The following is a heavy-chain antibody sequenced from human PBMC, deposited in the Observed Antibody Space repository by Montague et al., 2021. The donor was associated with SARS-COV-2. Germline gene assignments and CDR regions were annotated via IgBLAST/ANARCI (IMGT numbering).Heavy chain of an antibody. CDR3: ARDQTVLEWIWYGMDV. Sequence: SETLSLTCAVYGXSFSTYYWSWIRQSPGEGLEWIGNIDHGGNTNYKPSLRSRVSISVDTSSSQFSLYLTSVTAADAAVYYCARDQTVLEWIWYGMDVWGPGTTVTVSS. D-gene: IGHD3-3*01. CDR2: IDHGGNT. V-gene: IGHV4-34*01. J-gene: IGHJ6*02. CDR1: GXSFSTYY.